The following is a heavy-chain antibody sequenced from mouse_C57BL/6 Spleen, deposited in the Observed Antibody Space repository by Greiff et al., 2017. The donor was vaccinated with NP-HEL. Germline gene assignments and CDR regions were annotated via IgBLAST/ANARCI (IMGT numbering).Heavy chain of an antibody. J-gene: IGHJ2*01. CDR1: GYAFSSSW. Sequence: VQLQQSGPELVKPGASVKISCKASGYAFSSSWMNWVKQRPGKGLEWIGRIYPGDGDTNYNGKFKGKATLTADKSSSTAYMQLSSLTSEDSAVYFCARSGGSYYGSSPYYFDYWGQGTTLTVSS. CDR3: ARSGGSYYGSSPYYFDY. D-gene: IGHD1-1*01. V-gene: IGHV1-82*01. CDR2: IYPGDGDT.